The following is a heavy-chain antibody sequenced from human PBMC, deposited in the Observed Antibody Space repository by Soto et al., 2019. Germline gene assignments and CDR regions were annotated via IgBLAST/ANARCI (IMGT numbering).Heavy chain of an antibody. CDR3: ARVLQYYYDSSGYYGGAQYYYYYGMDV. CDR1: GFTFRSYW. D-gene: IGHD3-22*01. J-gene: IGHJ6*02. Sequence: LRLSCAASGFTFRSYWMHWVRQAPGKGLVWVSRINSDGSSTSYADSVKGRITISRDNTKNTLYLQMNSLRAEDTAVYYCARVLQYYYDSSGYYGGAQYYYYYGMDVWGQGTTVTVSS. CDR2: INSDGSST. V-gene: IGHV3-74*01.